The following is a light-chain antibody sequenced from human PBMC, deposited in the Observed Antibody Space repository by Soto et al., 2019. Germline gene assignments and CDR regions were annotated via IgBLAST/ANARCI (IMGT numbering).Light chain of an antibody. Sequence: QSVLTQPPSASGSPGQSVTISCTGTSSDVGCYNYVSWYQQHPGKVPKLMVYEVNKRPSGVPDRFSGSKSGNTASLTVSGLQAEDEADYYCTSYAGGNNVFGTGTKVTVL. CDR1: SSDVGCYNY. J-gene: IGLJ1*01. V-gene: IGLV2-8*01. CDR2: EVN. CDR3: TSYAGGNNV.